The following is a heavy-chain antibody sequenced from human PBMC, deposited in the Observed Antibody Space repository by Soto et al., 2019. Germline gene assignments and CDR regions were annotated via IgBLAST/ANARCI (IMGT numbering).Heavy chain of an antibody. CDR1: GFPFSSNA. Sequence: GGSLRLSCAAPGFPFSSNAMSWARPAPGKGLEWVSAISGSGGSAYYADSVRGRFTISRDNAKNTVYLQMSSLRAEDTALYYCAKGRSYYYYYGVDVWGQGTTVTVSS. J-gene: IGHJ6*02. CDR2: ISGSGGSA. CDR3: AKGRSYYYYYGVDV. V-gene: IGHV3-23*01.